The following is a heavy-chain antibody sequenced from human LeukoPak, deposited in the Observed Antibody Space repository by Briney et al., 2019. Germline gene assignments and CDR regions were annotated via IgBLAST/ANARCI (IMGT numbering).Heavy chain of an antibody. V-gene: IGHV3-7*05. CDR3: AREARGDDYFDL. J-gene: IGHJ2*01. D-gene: IGHD4-17*01. CDR2: IKQDGSDK. CDR1: GFTFTTYW. Sequence: GGSLRLSCAASGFTFTTYWMSWVRQAPGKRLEGVANIKQDGSDKYYVDSVKGRFTISRDNAKNSLYLQMNSLRAEDAAVYYCAREARGDDYFDLWGRGTLVTVSS.